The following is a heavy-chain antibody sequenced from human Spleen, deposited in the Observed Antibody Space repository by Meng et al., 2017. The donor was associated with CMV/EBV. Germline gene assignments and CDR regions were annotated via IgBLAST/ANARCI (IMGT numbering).Heavy chain of an antibody. V-gene: IGHV3-30*04. Sequence: GGSLRLSCAASGFTFSSYAMHWVRQAPGKGLEWVAVISYDGGNKYYADSVKGRFTISRDNSKKTLHLQMNSLRAEDTAVYYCAGDPGETYYYYGMAFWGQGTTVTVSS. J-gene: IGHJ6*02. CDR2: ISYDGGNK. CDR3: AGDPGETYYYYGMAF. CDR1: GFTFSSYA.